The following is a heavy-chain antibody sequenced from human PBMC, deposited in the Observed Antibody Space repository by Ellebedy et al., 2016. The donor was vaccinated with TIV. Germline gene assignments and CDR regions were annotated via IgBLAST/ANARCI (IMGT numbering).Heavy chain of an antibody. D-gene: IGHD2-15*01. CDR2: ISWDGGST. J-gene: IGHJ5*02. Sequence: PGGSLRLSCAASGFTFDDYTMHWVRQAPGKGLEWVSLISWDGGSTYYADSVKGRFTISRDNSKNSLYLQMNSQRAEDTAVYYCVFPVGDCNGGNCYPWGQGTLVTVSS. CDR3: VFPVGDCNGGNCYP. CDR1: GFTFDDYT. V-gene: IGHV3-43*01.